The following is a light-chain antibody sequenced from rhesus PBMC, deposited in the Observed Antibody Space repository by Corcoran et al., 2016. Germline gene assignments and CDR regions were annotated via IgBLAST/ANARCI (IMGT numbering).Light chain of an antibody. CDR3: QQYYTSPFS. CDR2: WAS. CDR1: QSLLYFPNHKNY. Sequence: DIVMTQSPDSLAVSLGERVTINCKSSQSLLYFPNHKNYLAWYQQKPGQARRLLGYWASTRESGVSDRFSGGGSGTAFTLTIRGLQAYAVAIYYCQQYYTSPFSFGQGTKVEI. J-gene: IGKJ2*01. V-gene: IGKV4-1*01.